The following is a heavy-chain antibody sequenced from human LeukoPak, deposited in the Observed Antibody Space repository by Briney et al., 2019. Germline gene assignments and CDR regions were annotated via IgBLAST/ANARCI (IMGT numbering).Heavy chain of an antibody. J-gene: IGHJ5*02. Sequence: AETLSLTCTVSGGSISSYYWSWIRRPPGKGLEWIGYIYYSGSTNYNPSLKSRVTISVDTSKNQFSLKLSSVTAADTAVYYCARAYCGGDCYSWWFDPWGQGTLVTVSS. V-gene: IGHV4-59*01. D-gene: IGHD2-21*02. CDR1: GGSISSYY. CDR3: ARAYCGGDCYSWWFDP. CDR2: IYYSGST.